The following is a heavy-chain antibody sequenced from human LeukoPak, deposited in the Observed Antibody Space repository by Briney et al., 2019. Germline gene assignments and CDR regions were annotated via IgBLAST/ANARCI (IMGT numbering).Heavy chain of an antibody. CDR3: ARVKDTDYGDYGNYFDY. V-gene: IGHV1-3*01. CDR1: GYTFTTYA. D-gene: IGHD4-17*01. J-gene: IGHJ4*02. CDR2: INADDGNT. Sequence: ASVKVSCKTSGYTFTTYAIHWVRQAPGQRLEWMGLINADDGNTRYSQRLQGRVTITRDTSANTAYMELSSLRFEDTAVYYCARVKDTDYGDYGNYFDYWGQGTLVTVSS.